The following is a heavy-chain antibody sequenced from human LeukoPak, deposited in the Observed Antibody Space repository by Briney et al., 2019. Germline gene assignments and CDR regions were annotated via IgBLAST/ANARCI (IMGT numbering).Heavy chain of an antibody. Sequence: SETLSLTCTVSGGSISSYYWSWIRQPPGKGLEWIGYIYYSGSTNYNPSLKSRVTISVDTSKNQFSLKLSSVTAADTAVYYCARLSSSWYWGQGTLVTVSS. CDR1: GGSISSYY. V-gene: IGHV4-59*08. D-gene: IGHD6-13*01. CDR2: IYYSGST. J-gene: IGHJ4*02. CDR3: ARLSSSWY.